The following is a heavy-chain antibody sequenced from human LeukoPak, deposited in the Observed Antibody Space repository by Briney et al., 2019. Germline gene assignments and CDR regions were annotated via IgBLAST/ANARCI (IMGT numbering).Heavy chain of an antibody. D-gene: IGHD1-26*01. V-gene: IGHV3-23*01. CDR1: GFIFNNYA. J-gene: IGHJ4*02. CDR2: ISGRGGRT. Sequence: GGSLRLSCAASGFIFNNYAMSWVRQAPGKGLEWVSAISGRGGRTYYSDSMKGRFTISRDNSKNTLFLQMNSLRAEDTAIYYCAKYGPQDSGSSHFDYWGQGALVTVSS. CDR3: AKYGPQDSGSSHFDY.